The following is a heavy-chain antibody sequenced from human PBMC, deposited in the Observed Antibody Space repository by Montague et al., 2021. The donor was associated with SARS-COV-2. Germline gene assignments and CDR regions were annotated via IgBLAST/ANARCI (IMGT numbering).Heavy chain of an antibody. Sequence: SETLSLTCTVSGGSISSYYWSWIRQPPGKGLEWIGYIYYSGSTNYNPSLKSRVTISVDTSKNQFSLKLSSVTAADAAVYYCARVRRNYDFGSGFYDAFDIWGQGTMVTVSS. D-gene: IGHD3-3*01. CDR2: IYYSGST. CDR1: GGSISSYY. CDR3: ARVRRNYDFGSGFYDAFDI. V-gene: IGHV4-59*01. J-gene: IGHJ3*02.